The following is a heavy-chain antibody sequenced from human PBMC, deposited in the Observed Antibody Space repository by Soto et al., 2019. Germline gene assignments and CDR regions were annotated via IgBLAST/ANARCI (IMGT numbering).Heavy chain of an antibody. CDR1: GFTFRTYW. Sequence: EVQLVESGGGLVQPGGSLRLSCAASGFTFRTYWLSWVRQVPGKGLEWVANINLDGSEKNYVDSVKGRFTISSDNAWNSLYLQMSSLRAEDTALYYCARDGSTSWYSYDYHGMDVWGQGTTVTVSS. D-gene: IGHD5-18*01. CDR2: INLDGSEK. CDR3: ARDGSTSWYSYDYHGMDV. V-gene: IGHV3-7*05. J-gene: IGHJ6*02.